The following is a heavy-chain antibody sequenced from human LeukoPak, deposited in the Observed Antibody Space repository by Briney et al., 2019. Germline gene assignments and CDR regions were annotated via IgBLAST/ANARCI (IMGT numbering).Heavy chain of an antibody. CDR3: ARLGGHYYYYYMDV. J-gene: IGHJ6*03. D-gene: IGHD3-16*01. Sequence: SETLSLTCAVYGESFSGYYWSWIRLPPGKGLEWIGEINHSGNTNYNPSLESRVTISLDTSKNQFSLKLTSVTAADTAVYYCARLGGHYYYYYMDVWGKGTTVTVSS. CDR2: INHSGNT. V-gene: IGHV4-34*01. CDR1: GESFSGYY.